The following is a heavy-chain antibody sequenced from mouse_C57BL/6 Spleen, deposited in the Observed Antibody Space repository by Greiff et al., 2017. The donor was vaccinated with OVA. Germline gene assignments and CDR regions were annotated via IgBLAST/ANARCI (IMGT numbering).Heavy chain of an antibody. D-gene: IGHD4-1*01. CDR3: ARSTGKGFDY. CDR1: GYAFSSPW. J-gene: IGHJ2*01. Sequence: QVQLQQSGPELVKPGASVKISCKASGYAFSSPWMNWVKQRPGKGLEWIGRIYPGDGDTNYNGKFKGKATLTADKSSSTAYMQLSSLTSEDSAVYFCARSTGKGFDYWGQGTTLTVSS. CDR2: IYPGDGDT. V-gene: IGHV1-82*01.